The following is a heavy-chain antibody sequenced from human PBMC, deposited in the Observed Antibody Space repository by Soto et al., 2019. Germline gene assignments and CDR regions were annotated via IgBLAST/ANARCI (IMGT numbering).Heavy chain of an antibody. CDR2: IYWDDDK. V-gene: IGHV2-5*02. Sequence: QITLKESGPPLVKPTQTLTLTCTFSGFSLSTSGVGVGWIRQPPGKALEWLALIYWDDDKRYSPSLKSRRTITKDTSKNQVVLTMTNMDPVDTATYYCAHSRDSPRDVAALYYYYGMDVWGQGTTVTVSS. J-gene: IGHJ6*02. CDR1: GFSLSTSGVG. CDR3: AHSRDSPRDVAALYYYYGMDV. D-gene: IGHD2-15*01.